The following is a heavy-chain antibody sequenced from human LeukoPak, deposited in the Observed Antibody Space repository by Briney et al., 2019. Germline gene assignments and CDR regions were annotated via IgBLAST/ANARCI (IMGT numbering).Heavy chain of an antibody. Sequence: GGSLRLSCAASGFTFSSYGMHWVRQAPGKGLEWVAVISYDGSNKYYADSVKGRFTIPRDNSKNTLSLQMNSLRAEDTAVYYCAKDWMATTPPFDYWGQGTLVTVSS. CDR1: GFTFSSYG. CDR2: ISYDGSNK. J-gene: IGHJ4*02. CDR3: AKDWMATTPPFDY. V-gene: IGHV3-30*18. D-gene: IGHD5-24*01.